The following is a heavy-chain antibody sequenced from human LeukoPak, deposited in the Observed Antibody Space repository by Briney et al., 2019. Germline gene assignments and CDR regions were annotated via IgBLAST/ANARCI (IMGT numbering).Heavy chain of an antibody. CDR3: ARVGVGSYNWFDP. V-gene: IGHV3-33*01. D-gene: IGHD2-15*01. CDR1: GFTFSTHA. J-gene: IGHJ5*02. Sequence: GGSPRLSCAASGFTFSTHAMHWVRQAPAKGLEWVAMIWFDGKNTHYVDSVKGRFTISRDNAENTLYLQMNSLRAEDTAVYYCARVGVGSYNWFDPWGQGTMVTVSS. CDR2: IWFDGKNT.